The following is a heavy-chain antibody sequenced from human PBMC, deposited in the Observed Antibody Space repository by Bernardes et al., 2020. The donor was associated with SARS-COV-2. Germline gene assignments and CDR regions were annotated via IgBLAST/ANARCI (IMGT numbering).Heavy chain of an antibody. CDR3: TTSLSLIVVVYAFDI. J-gene: IGHJ3*02. V-gene: IGHV1-8*01. CDR2: MNPNSGNT. D-gene: IGHD3-22*01. Sequence: ASVKVSCKASGYTFTSYDINWVRQATGQGLEWMGWMNPNSGNTGYAQKFQGRVTMTRNTSISTAYMELSSLRSEDTAVYYCTTSLSLIVVVYAFDIWGQGTTVIVSS. CDR1: GYTFTSYD.